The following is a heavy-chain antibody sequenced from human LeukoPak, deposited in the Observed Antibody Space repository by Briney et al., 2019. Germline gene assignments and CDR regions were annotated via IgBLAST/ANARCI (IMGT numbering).Heavy chain of an antibody. D-gene: IGHD6-13*01. Sequence: SETLPLTCTVSGYSISSGYYWGWIRQPPGKGLEWIGSIYHSGSTNYNRSLKSRVTISVDTSKNQFSLKLSSVTAADTAVYYCARVYYSSSYDYWYFDLWGRGTLVTVSS. J-gene: IGHJ2*01. V-gene: IGHV4-38-2*02. CDR2: IYHSGST. CDR3: ARVYYSSSYDYWYFDL. CDR1: GYSISSGYY.